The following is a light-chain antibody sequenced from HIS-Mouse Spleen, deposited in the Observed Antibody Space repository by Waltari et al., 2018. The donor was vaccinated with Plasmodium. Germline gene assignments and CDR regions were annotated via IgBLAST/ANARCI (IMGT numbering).Light chain of an antibody. Sequence: SYVLPQPPSVSVAPGKTARITWGGNKFGSKSEHWYQQKPGKAPGLAVYDDSDRPAGIPERFSGSNTANRATVTVRGGEAGDEAADYCRVWESSSVHVVYGGGTKRTVL. V-gene: IGLV3-21*03. J-gene: IGLJ2*01. CDR2: DDS. CDR3: RVWESSSVHVV. CDR1: KFGSKS.